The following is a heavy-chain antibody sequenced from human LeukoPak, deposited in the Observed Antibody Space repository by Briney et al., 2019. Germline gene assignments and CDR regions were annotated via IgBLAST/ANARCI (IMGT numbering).Heavy chain of an antibody. V-gene: IGHV4-61*01. D-gene: IGHD2-2*01. CDR3: AREEASYCSSTSCYGIDY. CDR1: GGSVSSGSYY. J-gene: IGHJ4*02. CDR2: IYYSGST. Sequence: KPSETLSLTCTVSGGSVSSGSYYWSRIRQPPGKGLEWIGYIYYSGSTNYNPSLKSRVTISVDTSKNQFSLKLSSVTAADTAVYHCAREEASYCSSTSCYGIDYWGQGTLVTVSS.